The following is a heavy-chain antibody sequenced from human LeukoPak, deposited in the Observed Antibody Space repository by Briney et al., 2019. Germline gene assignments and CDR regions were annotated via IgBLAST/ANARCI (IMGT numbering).Heavy chain of an antibody. Sequence: GSLRLSCAASGFTFSSYSMNWVRQAPGKGLEWIGSIYYSGSTYYNPSLKSRVTISVDTSKNQFSLKLSSVTAADTAVYYCARLKRNDYVWGSYRYGSHNWGQGTLVTVSS. D-gene: IGHD3-16*02. CDR3: ARLKRNDYVWGSYRYGSHN. J-gene: IGHJ4*02. CDR2: IYYSGST. CDR1: GFTFSSYS. V-gene: IGHV4-39*01.